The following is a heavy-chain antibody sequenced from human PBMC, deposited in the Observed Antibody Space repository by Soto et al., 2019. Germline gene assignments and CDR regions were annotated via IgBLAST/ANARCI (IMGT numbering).Heavy chain of an antibody. V-gene: IGHV3-23*01. J-gene: IGHJ4*02. CDR1: GFTLNNYA. CDR3: AKELSSMWFPLDH. Sequence: EVQLLESGGGLVQPGGSLRLSCAASGFTLNNYAMSWVRQSPGKRLEWVSSISSGSTYYADSVKGRFTISRDDSKNTLYLQMNSLRVEDTAEYYCAKELSSMWFPLDHWGQGTLVTVSS. D-gene: IGHD6-13*01. CDR2: ISSGST.